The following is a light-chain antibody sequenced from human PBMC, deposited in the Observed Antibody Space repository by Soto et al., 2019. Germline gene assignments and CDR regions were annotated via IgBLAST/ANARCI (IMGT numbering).Light chain of an antibody. Sequence: DIQMTQSPSTLSASVGDRVTITCRASQSISSWLAWYQPKPGKAPKLLIYDASSLESGVPSRFSGIGSGTEFTLTISSLQPDDFATYYCQQYNSYSPWTFGQGTKVEIK. CDR3: QQYNSYSPWT. CDR2: DAS. V-gene: IGKV1-5*01. CDR1: QSISSW. J-gene: IGKJ1*01.